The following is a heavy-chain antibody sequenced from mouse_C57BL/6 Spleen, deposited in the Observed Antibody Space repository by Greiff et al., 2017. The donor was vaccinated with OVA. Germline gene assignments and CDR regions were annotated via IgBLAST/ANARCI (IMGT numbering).Heavy chain of an antibody. CDR3: ARRSGAFAY. CDR2: ISSGSSTI. J-gene: IGHJ3*01. D-gene: IGHD3-1*01. CDR1: GFTFSDYG. V-gene: IGHV5-17*01. Sequence: EVHLVESGGGLVKPGGSLKLSCAASGFTFSDYGMHWVRQAPEKGLEWVAYISSGSSTIYYADTVTGRFTISRDNAQHTRFLHMTSLRSEDTAMYYCARRSGAFAYWGQGTLVTVSA.